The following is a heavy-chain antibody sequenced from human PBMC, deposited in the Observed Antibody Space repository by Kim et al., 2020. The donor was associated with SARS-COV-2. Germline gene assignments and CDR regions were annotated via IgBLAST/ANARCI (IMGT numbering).Heavy chain of an antibody. CDR2: INYSGST. J-gene: IGHJ4*02. Sequence: SETLSLTCTVSGGSISSTPYYWGWIRQPPGKGLEWIGSINYSGSTYYNPSLKSRVTISVDTSKNQFSLKLSSVTAADTAVYYCARHRGIATTVYYFDYWGQGTPVTVSS. V-gene: IGHV4-39*01. D-gene: IGHD5-12*01. CDR1: GGSISSTPYY. CDR3: ARHRGIATTVYYFDY.